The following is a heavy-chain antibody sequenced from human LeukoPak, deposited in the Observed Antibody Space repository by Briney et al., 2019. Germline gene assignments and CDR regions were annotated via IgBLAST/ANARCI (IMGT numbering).Heavy chain of an antibody. CDR3: ARGFLRYVDWQLRYFDA. CDR2: INQSGIT. V-gene: IGHV4-34*01. D-gene: IGHD3-9*01. Sequence: SETLSLTCTVYGGSSIGYSWTWIRQPPGRELEWIGEINQSGITNYKSSLKSRVTISLDTFKNHLSRNLTSVTAADTAVYYCARGFLRYVDWQLRYFDAWGQGTLVSVSS. CDR1: GGSSIGYS. J-gene: IGHJ5*02.